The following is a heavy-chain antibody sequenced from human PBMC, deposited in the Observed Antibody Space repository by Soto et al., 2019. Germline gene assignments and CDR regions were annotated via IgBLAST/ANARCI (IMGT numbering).Heavy chain of an antibody. D-gene: IGHD6-19*01. CDR2: IDPSDSYT. CDR3: ARHAGGRYNSFDP. V-gene: IGHV5-10-1*01. J-gene: IGHJ5*02. CDR1: GYSFTSYW. Sequence: PGESLKISCKGSGYSFTSYWISWVRQMPGKGLEWMGRIDPSDSYTNYSPSFQGHVTISADKSISTAYLQWSSLKASDTAMYYCARHAGGRYNSFDPWGQGTLVTVAS.